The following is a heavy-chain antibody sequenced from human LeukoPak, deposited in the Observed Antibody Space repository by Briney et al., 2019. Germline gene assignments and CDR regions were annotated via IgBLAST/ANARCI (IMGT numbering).Heavy chain of an antibody. CDR1: GGSFSSGTYS. V-gene: IGHV4-30-2*01. CDR3: ARRTTVITGESFDI. J-gene: IGHJ3*02. CDR2: IYYTGST. D-gene: IGHD4-23*01. Sequence: PSQTLSLTCAVSGGSFSSGTYSWSWIRQPPGKGLEWIGSIYYTGSTDYNPSLKSRVTISVDTSKKQFSLKLSSVTAADTAVYYCARRTTVITGESFDIWGQGTMVTVSS.